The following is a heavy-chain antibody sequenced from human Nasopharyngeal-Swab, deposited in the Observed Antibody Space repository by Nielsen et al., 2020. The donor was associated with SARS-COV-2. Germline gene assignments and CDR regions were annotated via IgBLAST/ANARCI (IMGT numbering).Heavy chain of an antibody. V-gene: IGHV3-11*04. Sequence: GSLRLSCAASGFTFSDYCMSWIRQAPGKGLEWVSHISTTGSSKYYADSLKGRFTISRDNDKNSLYLQMNSLRADDTAVYYCASGGYDFWSGYPSDYWGLGTLVTVSS. CDR2: ISTTGSSK. J-gene: IGHJ4*02. CDR1: GFTFSDYC. CDR3: ASGGYDFWSGYPSDY. D-gene: IGHD3-3*01.